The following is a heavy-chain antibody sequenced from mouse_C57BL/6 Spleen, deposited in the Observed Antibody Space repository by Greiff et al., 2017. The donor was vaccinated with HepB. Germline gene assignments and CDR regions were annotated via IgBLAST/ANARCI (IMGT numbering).Heavy chain of an antibody. CDR2: IYPGDGDT. V-gene: IGHV1-82*01. CDR3: ANSHLAMDY. Sequence: VQLQQSGPELVKPGASVKISCKASGYAFSSSWMNWVKQRPGKGLEWIGRIYPGDGDTNYNGKFKGKATLTADKSSSTAYMQLSSLTSEDSAVYCCANSHLAMDYWGQGTSVTVSS. CDR1: GYAFSSSW. J-gene: IGHJ4*01.